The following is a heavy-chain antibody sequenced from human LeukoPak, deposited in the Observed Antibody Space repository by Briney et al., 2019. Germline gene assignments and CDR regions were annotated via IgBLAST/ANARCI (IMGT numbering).Heavy chain of an antibody. CDR2: LSGRGGST. CDR3: ARGLWFGDV. J-gene: IGHJ6*02. V-gene: IGHV3-23*01. D-gene: IGHD3-10*01. CDR1: GFTFSTYA. Sequence: PGGSLRLSCAASGFTFSTYAMSWVRQAPGKGLEWVSGLSGRGGSTYYAAYVEGRFTISRDNSKNTMYLQMNSMRPDVTATSYCARGLWFGDVWGQGTTVTVSS.